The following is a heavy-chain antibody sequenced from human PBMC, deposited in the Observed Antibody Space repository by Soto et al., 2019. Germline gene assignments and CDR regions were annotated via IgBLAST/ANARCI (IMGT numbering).Heavy chain of an antibody. CDR2: IYTGGTT. CDR1: GCTVTINY. D-gene: IGHD5-12*01. V-gene: IGHV3-53*01. Sequence: EVQVVESGGGLIQPGGSLRRSCAVSGCTVTINYMSWVRQAPGKGLEWVSVIYTGGTTFYADSVKGRFTISRDTSRNTLYLQMNSLRGEDTAVYYCHGYGHWGQGTLVTVSS. CDR3: HGYGH. J-gene: IGHJ4*02.